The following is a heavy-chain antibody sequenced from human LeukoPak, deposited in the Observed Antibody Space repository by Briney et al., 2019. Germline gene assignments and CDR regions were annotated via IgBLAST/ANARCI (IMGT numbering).Heavy chain of an antibody. Sequence: GGSLRLSCAASGFTFSSYGMHWVRQAPGKGLEWVAVIWYDGSNKYYADSVKGRFTISRDNSKNTLYLQMNSLRAEDTAVYYCARALYSSSSGYFDSWAQEPLFTVSS. J-gene: IGHJ4*02. CDR3: ARALYSSSSGYFDS. D-gene: IGHD6-6*01. CDR1: GFTFSSYG. V-gene: IGHV3-33*01. CDR2: IWYDGSNK.